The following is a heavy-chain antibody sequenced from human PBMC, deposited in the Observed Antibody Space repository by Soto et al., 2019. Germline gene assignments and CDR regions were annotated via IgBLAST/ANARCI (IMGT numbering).Heavy chain of an antibody. D-gene: IGHD2-15*01. CDR3: ATSGYNYGPFDY. J-gene: IGHJ4*01. V-gene: IGHV1-69*01. CDR1: GDTFKNYA. Sequence: QVQLVQSGAEVRKPGSSVKVSCRASGDTFKNYAISWVRQAPGQGLEWMGGIIPIFGKTDYAQTFHGRVTINGDESTYTAYMELRGLISDDTALYYCATSGYNYGPFDYWGRGLLVTVSS. CDR2: IIPIFGKT.